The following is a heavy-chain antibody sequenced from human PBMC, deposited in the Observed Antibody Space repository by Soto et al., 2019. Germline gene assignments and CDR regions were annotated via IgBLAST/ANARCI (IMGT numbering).Heavy chain of an antibody. CDR3: TRDSGRGAYYFDY. D-gene: IGHD1-26*01. Sequence: GGSLRLSCTASGFTFGDYAMSWVRQAPGKGLEWVGFIRSKAYGGTTEYAASVKGRFTISRDDSKSIAYLQMNSLKTEDTAVYYCTRDSGRGAYYFDYWGQGTLVTVSS. V-gene: IGHV3-49*04. CDR2: IRSKAYGGTT. J-gene: IGHJ4*02. CDR1: GFTFGDYA.